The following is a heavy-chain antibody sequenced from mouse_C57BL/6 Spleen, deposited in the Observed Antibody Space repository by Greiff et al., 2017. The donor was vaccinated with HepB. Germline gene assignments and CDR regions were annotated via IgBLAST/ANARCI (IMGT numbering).Heavy chain of an antibody. D-gene: IGHD1-1*01. J-gene: IGHJ1*03. CDR2: IDPSDSET. CDR3: ARDGYYGSSDWYFDV. V-gene: IGHV1-52*01. CDR1: GYTFTSYW. Sequence: QVHVKQPGAELVRPGSSVKLSCKASGYTFTSYWMHWVKQRPIQGLEWIGNIDPSDSETHYNQKFKDKATLTVDKSSSTAYMQLSSLTSEDSAVYYCARDGYYGSSDWYFDVWGTGTTVTVSS.